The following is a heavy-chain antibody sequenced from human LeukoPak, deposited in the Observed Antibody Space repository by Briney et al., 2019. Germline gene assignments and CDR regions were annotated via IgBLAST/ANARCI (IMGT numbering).Heavy chain of an antibody. CDR3: ARDPDIVVVPAADYGMDV. CDR1: GFTFSSYW. J-gene: IGHJ6*02. CDR2: INSDGSST. V-gene: IGHV3-74*01. D-gene: IGHD2-2*01. Sequence: PGGSLRLFCAASGFTFSSYWMHWVRQAPGKGLVWVSRINSDGSSTSYADSVKGRFTTSRDNAKNTLYLQMNSLRAEDTAVYYCARDPDIVVVPAADYGMDVWGQGTTVTVSS.